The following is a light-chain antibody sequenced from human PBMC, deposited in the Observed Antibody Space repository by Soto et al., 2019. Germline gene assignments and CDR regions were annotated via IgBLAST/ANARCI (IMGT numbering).Light chain of an antibody. CDR3: QQSYRSPYT. CDR1: QSINIY. J-gene: IGKJ2*01. V-gene: IGKV1-39*01. CDR2: GAS. Sequence: IQMTQSPSSLSASVGDSVTVTCRASQSINIYLNWYQQKPGKAPTLLMYGASSLQSGVPSRFTGGGSRKDFTLAISSLQPEDFATYYCQQSYRSPYTFAQGTKLEIK.